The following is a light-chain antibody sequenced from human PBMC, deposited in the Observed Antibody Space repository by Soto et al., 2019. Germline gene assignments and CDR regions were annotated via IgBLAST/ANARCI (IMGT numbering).Light chain of an antibody. Sequence: QSVLTQPASVSGSPGQSITISCTGTSSDVGGYNYVSWYQQHPGKAPKLMIYDVSNRPSGVSNRFSGSKSGNTASLTISGLQAEDEADYYCSSYTSISTWVFGGGTQLTVL. J-gene: IGLJ3*02. CDR3: SSYTSISTWV. CDR1: SSDVGGYNY. CDR2: DVS. V-gene: IGLV2-14*03.